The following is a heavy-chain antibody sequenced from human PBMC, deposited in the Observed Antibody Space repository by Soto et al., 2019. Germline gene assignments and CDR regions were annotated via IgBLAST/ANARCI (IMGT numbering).Heavy chain of an antibody. CDR2: ISSGSSTI. Sequence: GGALRLSCSASGLSFSTHAMNLVRQAPGKGLEWVSYISSGSSTIYYAESVKGRFTISRDNAKKSLFLQMNSLRAEDTAVYYCAVDYYYMDVWGKGTTVTVSS. CDR1: GLSFSTHA. CDR3: AVDYYYMDV. J-gene: IGHJ6*03. V-gene: IGHV3-48*01.